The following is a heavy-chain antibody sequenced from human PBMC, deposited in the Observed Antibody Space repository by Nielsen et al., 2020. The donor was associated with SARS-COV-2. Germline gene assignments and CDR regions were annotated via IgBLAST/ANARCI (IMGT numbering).Heavy chain of an antibody. V-gene: IGHV3-48*01. CDR2: ISSSSSTI. Sequence: GESLKISCAASGFTFSSYSMNWVRQAPGKGLEWVSYISSSSSTIYYADSVKGRFTISRDNAKNSLYLQMNSLRGEDTAVYYCARDQAVAASGVDYYYYYGMDVWGQGTTVTVSS. CDR1: GFTFSSYS. D-gene: IGHD6-19*01. J-gene: IGHJ6*02. CDR3: ARDQAVAASGVDYYYYYGMDV.